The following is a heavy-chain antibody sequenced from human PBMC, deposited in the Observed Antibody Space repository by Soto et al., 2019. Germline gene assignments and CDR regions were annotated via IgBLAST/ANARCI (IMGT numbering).Heavy chain of an antibody. J-gene: IGHJ4*02. CDR2: ISSSSSYI. CDR3: ASILTDYYGSGTYQGVY. V-gene: IGHV3-21*01. CDR1: GFTFSSYS. Sequence: EVQLVEPGGGLVKPGGSLRLSCAASGFTFSSYSMNWVRQAPGKGLEWVSSISSSSSYIYYADSVKGRFTISRDNAKNSLYLQMNSLRAEDTAVYYCASILTDYYGSGTYQGVYWGQGTLVTVSS. D-gene: IGHD3-10*01.